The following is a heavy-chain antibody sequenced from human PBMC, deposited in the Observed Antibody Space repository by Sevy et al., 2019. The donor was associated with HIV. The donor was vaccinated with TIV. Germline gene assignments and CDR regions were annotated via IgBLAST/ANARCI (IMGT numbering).Heavy chain of an antibody. CDR3: ARQYSSGRYGVGNWFDP. D-gene: IGHD6-19*01. J-gene: IGHJ5*02. CDR2: INAGNGNT. V-gene: IGHV1-3*01. Sequence: ASVKVSCKASGYTFTSYAMHWVRQAPGQRLEWMGWINAGNGNTKYSQKFQGRVTITRDTSASTAYMELSSLRSEDTAVYYCARQYSSGRYGVGNWFDPWGQGTLVTVSS. CDR1: GYTFTSYA.